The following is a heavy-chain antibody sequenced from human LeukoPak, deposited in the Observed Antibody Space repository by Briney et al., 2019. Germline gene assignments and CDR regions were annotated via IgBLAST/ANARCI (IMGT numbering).Heavy chain of an antibody. D-gene: IGHD3-16*02. CDR3: ARPIAQSGWFDP. Sequence: PSETLSLTCAVYGGSFSGYYWSWIRQPPGKGLEWIGEINHSGSTNYNPSLKSRVTISVDTSKNQFSLKLSSVTAADTAVYYCARPIAQSGWFDPWGQGTLVTVSP. J-gene: IGHJ5*02. V-gene: IGHV4-34*01. CDR2: INHSGST. CDR1: GGSFSGYY.